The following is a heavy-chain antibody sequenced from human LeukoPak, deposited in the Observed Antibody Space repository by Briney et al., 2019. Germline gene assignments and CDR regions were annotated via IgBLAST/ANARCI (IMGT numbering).Heavy chain of an antibody. CDR1: GFTFSSYW. CDR3: ATTFPYCGDGTCKL. D-gene: IGHD2-15*01. Sequence: PGGSLRLSCAASGFTFSSYWMTWVRQAPGKGLEWVANINQGGNTVNYVDSVKGRVSISRDTANNALFLQMHSLRFEDTAIYYCATTFPYCGDGTCKLGGQGAQVTVSS. CDR2: INQGGNTV. V-gene: IGHV3-7*01. J-gene: IGHJ4*02.